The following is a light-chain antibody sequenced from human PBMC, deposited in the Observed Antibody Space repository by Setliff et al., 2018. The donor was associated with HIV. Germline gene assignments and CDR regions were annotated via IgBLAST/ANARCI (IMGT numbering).Light chain of an antibody. CDR1: SSDVGGYNY. Sequence: QSVLTQPASVSGSPGQSITISCTGTSSDVGGYNYVAWYQQHPGKAPQLIIYEVRNRPSGVSNRFSGSKSGNTASLTISGLQAEDEGDYYCSSYAGSTSYVFGTGTKVTVL. V-gene: IGLV2-14*01. J-gene: IGLJ1*01. CDR3: SSYAGSTSYV. CDR2: EVR.